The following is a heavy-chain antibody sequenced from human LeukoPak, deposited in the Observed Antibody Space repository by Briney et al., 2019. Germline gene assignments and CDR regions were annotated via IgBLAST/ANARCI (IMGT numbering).Heavy chain of an antibody. V-gene: IGHV4-30-4*08. Sequence: PSETLSLTCTVSGGSISHGDYYWGWIRQHPATGLERIGYVYYIGSTYYNPSLQSRATLSVDTSKNQFSLKLSSVTAADTAVYYCARERTYYYDSSGYLDYWGQGTLVTVSS. CDR1: GGSISHGDYY. CDR3: ARERTYYYDSSGYLDY. D-gene: IGHD3-22*01. CDR2: VYYIGST. J-gene: IGHJ4*02.